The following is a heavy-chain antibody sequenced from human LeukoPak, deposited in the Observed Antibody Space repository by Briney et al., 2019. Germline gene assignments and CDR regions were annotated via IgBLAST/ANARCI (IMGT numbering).Heavy chain of an antibody. V-gene: IGHV3-21*01. Sequence: GGSLRLSCAASGFTFSSYSMNWVRQAPGKGLEWVSSISSSSSYIYYADSVKGRFTISRDNAKNSLYLQMNSLRAEDTAVYYCARVSRQLVLSPFDYWGQGTLVTVSS. CDR2: ISSSSSYI. J-gene: IGHJ4*02. D-gene: IGHD6-13*01. CDR3: ARVSRQLVLSPFDY. CDR1: GFTFSSYS.